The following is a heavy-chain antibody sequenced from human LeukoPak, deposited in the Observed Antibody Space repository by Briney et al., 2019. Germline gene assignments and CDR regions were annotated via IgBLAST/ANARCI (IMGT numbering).Heavy chain of an antibody. D-gene: IGHD3-10*01. CDR3: AKDQNTMVRGVIDY. J-gene: IGHJ4*02. CDR1: GFTFSSYA. V-gene: IGHV3-23*01. CDR2: ISGSGGST. Sequence: GGSLRLSCAASGFTFSSYAMSWVRQAPGKGLEWVSAISGSGGSTYYADFVEGRFTISRDNSKNTLYLQMNSLRAEDTAVYYCAKDQNTMVRGVIDYWGQGTLVTVSS.